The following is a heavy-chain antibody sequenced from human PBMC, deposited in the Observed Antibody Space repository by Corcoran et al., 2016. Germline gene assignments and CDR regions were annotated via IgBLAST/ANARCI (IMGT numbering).Heavy chain of an antibody. CDR3: ARLWFGELFAWFDP. V-gene: IGHV3-53*01. J-gene: IGHJ5*02. D-gene: IGHD3-10*01. CDR1: GFTVSSDY. CDR2: IYSGGST. Sequence: EVQLVESGGGLIQPGGSLRLSCAASGFTVSSDYMSWVRQAPGKGLEWVSVIYSGGSTYYADSVKGRFTISRDNSKNTLYLQMNSLRAEDTAGYYCARLWFGELFAWFDPWGQGTLVTVSS.